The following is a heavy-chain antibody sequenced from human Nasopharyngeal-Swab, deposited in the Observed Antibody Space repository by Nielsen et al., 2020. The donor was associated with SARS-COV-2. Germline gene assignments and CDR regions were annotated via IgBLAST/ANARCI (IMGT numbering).Heavy chain of an antibody. Sequence: GESLKISCAASGFNFRNFAMSWVRQAPGKGLEWVSGIIENGADTYYADSVKGRSTIFRDNSKSTLYLQMNSLSAEDTAVYYCVRDYTVNYYGLSTDYYAPLDSWGQGTLVTVSS. CDR1: GFNFRNFA. V-gene: IGHV3-23*01. CDR2: IIENGADT. CDR3: VRDYTVNYYGLSTDYYAPLDS. D-gene: IGHD3-9*01. J-gene: IGHJ4*02.